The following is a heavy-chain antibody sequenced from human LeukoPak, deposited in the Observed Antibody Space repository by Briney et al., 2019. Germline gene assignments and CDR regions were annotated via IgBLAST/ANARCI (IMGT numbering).Heavy chain of an antibody. CDR1: GDSVSSNSAA. J-gene: IGHJ4*02. CDR2: TYYRSKWYN. Sequence: SQTLSLTCALSGDSVSSNSAAWNWIRQSPSRGLEWLGRTYYRSKWYNDYAVSVKSPITINPDTSKNQFSLQLNSVTPEDTAVYYCARGGIAAADYDPLLFDYWGQGTLVTVSS. V-gene: IGHV6-1*01. CDR3: ARGGIAAADYDPLLFDY. D-gene: IGHD6-13*01.